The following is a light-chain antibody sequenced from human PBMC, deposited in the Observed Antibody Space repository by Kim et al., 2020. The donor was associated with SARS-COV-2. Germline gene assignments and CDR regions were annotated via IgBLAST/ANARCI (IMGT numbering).Light chain of an antibody. CDR1: QSRSSNY. CDR3: QQYSSSPAT. CDR2: GAS. J-gene: IGKJ1*01. V-gene: IGKV3-20*01. Sequence: RAHLCRRASQSRSSNYFAWDQQKPGQARSLRIYGASSRATGIPDRFSGSGSGTDFTLTITRLEPEDFAVYYCQQYSSSPATFGQGTKVDIK.